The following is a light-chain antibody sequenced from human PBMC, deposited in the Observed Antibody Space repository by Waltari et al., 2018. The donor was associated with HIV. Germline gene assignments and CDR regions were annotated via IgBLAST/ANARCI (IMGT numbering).Light chain of an antibody. J-gene: IGLJ2*01. CDR1: RSNIGSTS. Sequence: QSVLIQPPSASGTPGQRVTISCSGRRSNIGSTSVNWYQQFPGTAPKLLIYSNDRRPSGVPDRFSGSKSGTSASLVINGLQPEDEADYYCSAWDDNLNALFGGGTKLTVL. CDR2: SND. V-gene: IGLV1-44*01. CDR3: SAWDDNLNAL.